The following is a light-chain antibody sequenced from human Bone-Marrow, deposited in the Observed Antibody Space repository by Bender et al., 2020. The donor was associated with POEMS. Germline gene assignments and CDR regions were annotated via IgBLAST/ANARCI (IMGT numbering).Light chain of an antibody. J-gene: IGLJ2*01. CDR1: SSDVGGYNH. V-gene: IGLV2-14*01. CDR2: DVG. Sequence: QSALTQPASVSGSPGQSITISCTGTSSDVGGYNHVSWHQQHPGKAPKLMIYDVGSRPSGVSNRFSGSKSGNTASLTISGLQAEDEADYYCSSYTTSGTTVFGGGTKLTVL. CDR3: SSYTTSGTTV.